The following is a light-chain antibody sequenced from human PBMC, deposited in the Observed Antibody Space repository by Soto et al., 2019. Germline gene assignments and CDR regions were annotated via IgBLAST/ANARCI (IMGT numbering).Light chain of an antibody. CDR2: GNS. J-gene: IGLJ3*02. Sequence: QSVLTQPPSVSGAPGQRVTISCTGSSSNIGAGYDVHWYQQLPGTAPKLLIYGNSNRPSGVPDRLSGSKSGTSASLAITGLQAEDEADYYCHSYDSSLSNWVFGGGTKVTVL. CDR1: SSNIGAGYD. V-gene: IGLV1-40*01. CDR3: HSYDSSLSNWV.